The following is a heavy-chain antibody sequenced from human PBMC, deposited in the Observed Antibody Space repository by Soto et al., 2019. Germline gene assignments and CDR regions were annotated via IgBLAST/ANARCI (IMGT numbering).Heavy chain of an antibody. Sequence: GGSLRLSCAASGFTFDDYAMHWVRQAPGKGLEWVSGISWNSGSIGYADSVKGRFTISRDNAKNSLYLQMNSLRAEDTALYYCAKTPKAYYYYYMDVWGKGTTVTVSS. CDR3: AKTPKAYYYYYMDV. J-gene: IGHJ6*03. CDR1: GFTFDDYA. V-gene: IGHV3-9*01. CDR2: ISWNSGSI.